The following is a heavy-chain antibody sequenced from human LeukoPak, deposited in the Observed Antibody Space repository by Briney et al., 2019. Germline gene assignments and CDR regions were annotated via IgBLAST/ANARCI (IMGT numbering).Heavy chain of an antibody. CDR1: VFTVSSNY. CDR2: IYSGGGT. Sequence: GGSLRLSCAASVFTVSSNYMSWVRQAPGKGLEWVSIIYSGGGTYYADSVKGRFTISSDNSKNTLYLQINSLRAEDTAVYYCARGGNGPFDYWGQGTLVTVSS. V-gene: IGHV3-53*01. CDR3: ARGGNGPFDY. J-gene: IGHJ4*02. D-gene: IGHD3-16*01.